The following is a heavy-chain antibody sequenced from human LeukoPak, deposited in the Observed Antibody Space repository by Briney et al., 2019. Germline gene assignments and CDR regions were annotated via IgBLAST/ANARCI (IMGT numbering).Heavy chain of an antibody. Sequence: PSETLSLTCTVSGGSISNGDYYWSWIRQHPGKGLEWIGYIHCSGTTYYNPSLESRVTISVDTSKNQVYLNLSTVTAAETAVYNCAGATNYYFHFWGQATLVTVSS. J-gene: IGHJ4*02. V-gene: IGHV4-31*03. CDR1: GGSISNGDYY. CDR2: IHCSGTT. D-gene: IGHD5-12*01. CDR3: AGATNYYFHF.